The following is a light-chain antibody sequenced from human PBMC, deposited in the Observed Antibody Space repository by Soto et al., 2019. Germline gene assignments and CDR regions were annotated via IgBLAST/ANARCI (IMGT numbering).Light chain of an antibody. CDR3: QAWDATPAA. Sequence: SYELTQPPSVSVSPGQTASITCSGDKLGDKYASWYQQKPGQSPVMVIYQDTKRPSGIPERFSGSKSGNTATLTISGTQAMDEADYYCQAWDATPAAFGGGTKVTVL. J-gene: IGLJ2*01. CDR1: KLGDKY. V-gene: IGLV3-1*01. CDR2: QDT.